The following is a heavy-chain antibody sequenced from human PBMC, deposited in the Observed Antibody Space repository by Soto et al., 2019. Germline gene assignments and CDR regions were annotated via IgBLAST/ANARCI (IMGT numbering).Heavy chain of an antibody. CDR2: IFYRGIT. Sequence: QVQLQESGPGLVKPSETLSLTCTVSDGSIRSYYWSWIRQPPGKGLEWLGYIFYRGITNYNPSLNSRVTISVDSSKNQFSLKLSSVTTADTAVYYCAIDLGGFNYYYMDVWGKGTTVTVSS. V-gene: IGHV4-59*01. D-gene: IGHD3-10*01. J-gene: IGHJ6*03. CDR3: AIDLGGFNYYYMDV. CDR1: DGSIRSYY.